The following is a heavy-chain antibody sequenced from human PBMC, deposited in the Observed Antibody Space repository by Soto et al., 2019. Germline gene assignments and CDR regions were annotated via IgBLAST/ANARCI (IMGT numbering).Heavy chain of an antibody. V-gene: IGHV4-39*01. CDR1: GGSISSSSYY. Sequence: QLQLQESGPGLVKPSETLSLTCTVSGGSISSSSYYWGWIRQPPGKGLEWIGSMYYSGSTYYNPSLKGRVTISVDTSKNQFSLKLSSVTAADTAVYYCARHIIVSVPAAVDYWGQGTLVTVSS. CDR3: ARHIIVSVPAAVDY. D-gene: IGHD2-2*01. CDR2: MYYSGST. J-gene: IGHJ4*02.